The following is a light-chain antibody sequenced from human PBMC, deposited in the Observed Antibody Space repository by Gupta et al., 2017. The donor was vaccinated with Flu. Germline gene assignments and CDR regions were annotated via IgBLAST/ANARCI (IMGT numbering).Light chain of an antibody. CDR1: PTISSY. CDR3: QHFNSLPLT. J-gene: IGKJ4*01. V-gene: IGKV3-15*01. Sequence: PSFVSAPVRDKASITCFASPTISSYLAWYQQKPGQAPRLLIYAASTWHTGVPARFSGSGSGTEFTLTISSLQPEDFAVYYCQHFNSLPLTFGRGTKVEIK. CDR2: AAS.